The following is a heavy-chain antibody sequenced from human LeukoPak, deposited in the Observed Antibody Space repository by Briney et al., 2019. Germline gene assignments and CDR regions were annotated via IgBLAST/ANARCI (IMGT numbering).Heavy chain of an antibody. CDR3: AREFRGWYRNNWFDP. Sequence: GGSLRLSCAASGFTFDDYGMSWVRQAPGRGLEWVSGVNWNGGSTGYTESVKGRFTISRDNAKNSLYLQMNSLRAEDTAVYYCAREFRGWYRNNWFDPWGQGTLVTVSS. V-gene: IGHV3-20*04. CDR1: GFTFDDYG. J-gene: IGHJ5*02. CDR2: VNWNGGST. D-gene: IGHD6-19*01.